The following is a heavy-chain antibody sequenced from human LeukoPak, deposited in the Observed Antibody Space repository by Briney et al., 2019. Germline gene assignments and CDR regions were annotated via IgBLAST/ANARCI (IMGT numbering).Heavy chain of an antibody. V-gene: IGHV1-2*02. J-gene: IGHJ5*02. CDR2: INPNSGGT. D-gene: IGHD1-20*01. CDR1: GYTFTGYY. CDR3: ARAPPYNWNHTLNWFDP. Sequence: ASVKVSCKASGYTFTGYYMHWVRQAPGQGLEWMGWINPNSGGTNYAQKFQGRVTMTRDTSISTAYMELSRLRSDDTAVYYCARAPPYNWNHTLNWFDPWGQGTLVTVSS.